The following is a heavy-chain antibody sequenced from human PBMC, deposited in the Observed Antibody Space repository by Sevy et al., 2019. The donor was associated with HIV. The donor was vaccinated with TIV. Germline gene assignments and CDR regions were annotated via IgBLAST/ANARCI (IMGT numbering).Heavy chain of an antibody. Sequence: GGSLRLSCTASGFTFGDYSMSWFRQAPGKGLEWVGFIANKAYGGTTEYAASVKGRFTISRDDSKSIAYLQMNSLETEDTGLYYCTRGSTGKYPVVFDYWGQGTPVTVSS. CDR1: GFTFGDYS. J-gene: IGHJ4*02. D-gene: IGHD2-15*01. CDR3: TRGSTGKYPVVFDY. V-gene: IGHV3-49*03. CDR2: IANKAYGGTT.